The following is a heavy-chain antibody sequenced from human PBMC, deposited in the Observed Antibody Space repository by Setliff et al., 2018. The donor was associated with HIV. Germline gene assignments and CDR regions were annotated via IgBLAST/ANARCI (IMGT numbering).Heavy chain of an antibody. J-gene: IGHJ3*01. Sequence: GASVKVSCKASGGTFSSYAISWVRQAPGQGLEWMGIINPGGGNTRYAQRFQGRVSMTRDTSTSTVYMELSSLRSEDTAVYYCARGQASNDYGVSFWGQGTMVTVSS. D-gene: IGHD4-17*01. CDR3: ARGQASNDYGVSF. CDR2: INPGGGNT. V-gene: IGHV1-46*01. CDR1: GGTFSSYA.